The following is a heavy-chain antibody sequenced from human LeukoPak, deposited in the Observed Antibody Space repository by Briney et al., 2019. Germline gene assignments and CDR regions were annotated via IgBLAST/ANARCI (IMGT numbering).Heavy chain of an antibody. D-gene: IGHD1-7*01. CDR1: GFTFSSYS. J-gene: IGHJ4*02. CDR2: ITADSGTT. V-gene: IGHV3-48*01. Sequence: SGGSLRLSCAASGFTFSSYSVNWVRQAPGKGLEWVAYITADSGTTYYADSVKGRFTISRDNSKNTLYLQMNSLRAEDTAVYYCAKGPGSWNYGKYYFDYWGQGTLVTVSS. CDR3: AKGPGSWNYGKYYFDY.